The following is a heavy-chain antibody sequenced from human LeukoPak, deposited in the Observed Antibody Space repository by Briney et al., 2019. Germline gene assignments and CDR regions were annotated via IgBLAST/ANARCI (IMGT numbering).Heavy chain of an antibody. J-gene: IGHJ4*02. D-gene: IGHD6-19*01. V-gene: IGHV3-21*01. CDR1: GFTFSSYS. CDR3: ARDVSGWHFDY. CDR2: ISSSSSYI. Sequence: GGSLRLSCAASGFTFSSYSMNWVRQAPGKGLEWVSSISSSSSYIYYADSVKGRFTISRDNAKNLLYLQMNSLRAEDTAVYYCARDVSGWHFDYWGQGTLVTVSS.